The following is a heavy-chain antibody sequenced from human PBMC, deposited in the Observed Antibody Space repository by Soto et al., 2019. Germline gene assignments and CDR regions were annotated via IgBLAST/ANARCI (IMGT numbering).Heavy chain of an antibody. CDR2: INPSGGST. CDR3: AREAVSYYFDY. J-gene: IGHJ4*02. Sequence: ASVKVSCRASGYTFTSYYMHWVRQAPGQGLEWMGIINPSGGSTSYAQKFQGRVTMTRDTSTSTVYMELSSLRSEDTAVYYCAREAVSYYFDYWGQGTLVTVSS. CDR1: GYTFTSYY. V-gene: IGHV1-46*01.